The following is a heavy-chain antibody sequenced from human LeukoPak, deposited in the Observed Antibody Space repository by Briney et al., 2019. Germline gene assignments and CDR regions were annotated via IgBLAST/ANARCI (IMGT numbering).Heavy chain of an antibody. CDR2: IYTSGST. V-gene: IGHV4-61*02. CDR3: ARAVGASFDY. CDR1: GGPISSGSYY. Sequence: SSQTLSLTCTVSGGPISSGSYYWSWIRQPAGKGLEWIGRIYTSGSTNYNPSLKSRVTISLDTSKNQFSLKLSSVTAADTAVYYCARAVGASFDYWGQGTLVTVSS. D-gene: IGHD1-26*01. J-gene: IGHJ4*02.